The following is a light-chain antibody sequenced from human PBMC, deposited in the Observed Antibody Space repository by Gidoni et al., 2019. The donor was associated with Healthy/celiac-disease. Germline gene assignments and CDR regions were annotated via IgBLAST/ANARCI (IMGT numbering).Light chain of an antibody. V-gene: IGLV1-40*01. J-gene: IGLJ2*01. CDR1: SSNIGAGYD. CDR2: GNS. CDR3: QSYDSSLSVV. Sequence: QSVLTQPPPVSGAPGQRVTISCTGSSSNIGAGYDVHWYQQLPGTPPKLLIYGNSNRPSGVPDRFSGSKSGTSASLAITGLQAEDEADYYCQSYDSSLSVVFGGGTKLTVL.